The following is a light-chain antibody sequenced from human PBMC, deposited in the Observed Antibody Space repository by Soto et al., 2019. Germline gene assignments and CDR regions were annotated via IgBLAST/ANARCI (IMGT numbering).Light chain of an antibody. CDR2: GAS. CDR1: QSLSSI. J-gene: IGKJ5*01. Sequence: IVMTQSPATLSVSPGQGATLSCRASQSLSSICLAWYQQKPGQAPRLLIYGASTRATGIPARFSGSGSGTEFTLTISSLQSEDFAVYYCQQYNNWPPITFGQGTRLEIK. CDR3: QQYNNWPPIT. V-gene: IGKV3-15*01.